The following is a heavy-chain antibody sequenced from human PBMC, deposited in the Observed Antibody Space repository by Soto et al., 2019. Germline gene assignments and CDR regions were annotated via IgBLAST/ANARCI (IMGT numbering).Heavy chain of an antibody. V-gene: IGHV4-31*03. CDR2: IYYSGIS. D-gene: IGHD5-18*01. Sequence: QVQLLESGPGLVKPSQTLSLICNVSGASISSGGYYWSWIRQRPGGGLEWLGFIYYSGISHYNPSLKSRATISVDTSKNQFSLKLISVTAADTAVYYCARTEWIQLWFDYWGQCALVTVS. CDR3: ARTEWIQLWFDY. CDR1: GASISSGGYY. J-gene: IGHJ4*02.